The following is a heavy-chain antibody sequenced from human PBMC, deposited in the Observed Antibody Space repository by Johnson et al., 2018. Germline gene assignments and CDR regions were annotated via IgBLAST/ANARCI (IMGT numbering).Heavy chain of an antibody. Sequence: QVQLQQWGAGLLKPSETLSLTCAVYGASFSGYYWIWIRQPPGKGLEWIGEINHCGSTNYNPSLKSRVTISVDTSKHTLYLQMNNLRAEDTAVYFCAGQYDYSKRYYYFDMDVWGQGTTVTVSS. CDR3: AGQYDYSKRYYYFDMDV. D-gene: IGHD4-11*01. V-gene: IGHV4-34*01. CDR1: GASFSGYY. CDR2: INHCGST. J-gene: IGHJ6*02.